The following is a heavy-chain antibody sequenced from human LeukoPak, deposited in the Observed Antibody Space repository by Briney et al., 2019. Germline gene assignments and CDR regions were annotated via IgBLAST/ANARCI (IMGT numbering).Heavy chain of an antibody. V-gene: IGHV4-59*01. CDR2: IYYSGST. J-gene: IGHJ6*02. Sequence: PSETLSLTCSVSGGSISSLYWSWIRQPPGKGLEWIGYIYYSGSTNYNPSLKSRVTISVDTSKNQFSLKLSSVTAADTAVYYCARDPLFGSYGMDVWGQGTTVTVSS. D-gene: IGHD3-3*01. CDR3: ARDPLFGSYGMDV. CDR1: GGSISSLY.